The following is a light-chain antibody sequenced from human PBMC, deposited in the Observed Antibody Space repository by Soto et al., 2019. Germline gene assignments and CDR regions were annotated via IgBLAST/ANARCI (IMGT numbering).Light chain of an antibody. V-gene: IGKV3-11*01. CDR1: QSISSN. J-gene: IGKJ5*01. Sequence: EIVMTHSPATLSVSPCGRATLSFRASQSISSNLAWYQQKPGQAPRLLIYDASNRATGIPARFSGSGSGTDFTLTISSLEPEDFAVYYCQQRSNWPRFGQGTRLEIK. CDR2: DAS. CDR3: QQRSNWPR.